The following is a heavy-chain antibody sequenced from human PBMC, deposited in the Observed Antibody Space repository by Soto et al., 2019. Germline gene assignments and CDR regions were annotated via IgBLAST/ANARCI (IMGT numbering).Heavy chain of an antibody. CDR1: GFTFSSYE. V-gene: IGHV3-48*03. Sequence: EMQLVESGGGLVQPGGSLRLSCAASGFTFSSYEMHWVRQAPGKGLEWISYISSTGSGTHYADSVKGRFTMSRDNTKTSVSLQMSRLRAADTAVYYCVRDLHEPLATDALRVANWGQGTQVTVSS. CDR3: VRDLHEPLATDALRVAN. CDR2: ISSTGSGT. D-gene: IGHD2-15*01. J-gene: IGHJ4*02.